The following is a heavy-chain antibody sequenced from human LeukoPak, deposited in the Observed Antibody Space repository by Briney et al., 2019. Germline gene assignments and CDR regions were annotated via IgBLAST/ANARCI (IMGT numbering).Heavy chain of an antibody. CDR2: ISRGADT. V-gene: IGHV3-66*01. CDR3: VKETPGTTMYY. J-gene: IGHJ4*02. D-gene: IGHD4-11*01. Sequence: GGSLRLSCAASGFDVMTNYMSWVRQAPGEGLEWVSVISRGADTYFADSVKGRFIIYRDSSTNTVYLQMDRLRAEDPAVYFCVKETPGTTMYYWGQGTLVTVSS. CDR1: GFDVMTNY.